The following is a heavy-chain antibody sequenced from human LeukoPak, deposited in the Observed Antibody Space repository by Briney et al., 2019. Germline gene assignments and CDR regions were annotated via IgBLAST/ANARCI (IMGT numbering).Heavy chain of an antibody. J-gene: IGHJ6*03. V-gene: IGHV3-7*03. CDR3: ARDRFWSGYHNGAYYYYYYMDV. CDR2: IKQDGSEK. Sequence: GGSLRLSCAASGFTFSSYWMSWVRQAPGKGLEWVANIKQDGSEKYYVDSVKGRFTISRAKNSLYLQMNSLRAEDTAVYYCARDRFWSGYHNGAYYYYYYMDVWGKGTTVTVSS. CDR1: GFTFSSYW. D-gene: IGHD3-3*01.